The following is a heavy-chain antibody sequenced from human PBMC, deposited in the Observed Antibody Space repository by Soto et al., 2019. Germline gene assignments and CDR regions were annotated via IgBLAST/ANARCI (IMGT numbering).Heavy chain of an antibody. J-gene: IGHJ6*02. CDR2: ITGSGSDT. CDR1: GFTFSSYV. V-gene: IGHV3-23*01. Sequence: PGGSVRLSCGASGFTFSSYVMRWVRQAPGKGLEWVSSITGSGSDTYYGDAVKGRFTISRDNFKNTLYLQMSSLRAEDTAVYYCARGLSGRESRTYYSMDVWGQGTTVTVSS. D-gene: IGHD1-1*01. CDR3: ARGLSGRESRTYYSMDV.